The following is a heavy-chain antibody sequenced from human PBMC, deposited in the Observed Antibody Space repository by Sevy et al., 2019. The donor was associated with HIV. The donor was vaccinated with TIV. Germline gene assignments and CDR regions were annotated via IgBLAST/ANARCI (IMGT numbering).Heavy chain of an antibody. J-gene: IGHJ6*03. CDR2: IKSKTDGGTT. CDR3: TTDGITGDWDYYYYYMDV. D-gene: IGHD1-7*01. Sequence: GGSLRLSCAASGFTFSNAWMSWVRQAPGKGLEWIGRIKSKTDGGTTDYAAPVKGRFTISRDDSKNTLYLQMNSLKTEDTAVYYCTTDGITGDWDYYYYYMDVWGKGTTVTVSS. CDR1: GFTFSNAW. V-gene: IGHV3-15*01.